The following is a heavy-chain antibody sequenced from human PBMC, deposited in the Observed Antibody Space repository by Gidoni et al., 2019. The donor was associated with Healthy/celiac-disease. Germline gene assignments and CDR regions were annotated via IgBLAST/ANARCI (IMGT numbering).Heavy chain of an antibody. J-gene: IGHJ6*02. Sequence: QVQLVESGGGVVQPGGSLRLSCAASGFTFSSYGMHWVRQAPGKGLAWVAFIRYDGSNKYYADSVKGRFTISRDNSKNTLYLQMNSLRAEDTAVYYCAKWGASITMVRGVPWYGMDVWGQGTTVTVSS. CDR2: IRYDGSNK. CDR1: GFTFSSYG. V-gene: IGHV3-30*02. D-gene: IGHD3-10*01. CDR3: AKWGASITMVRGVPWYGMDV.